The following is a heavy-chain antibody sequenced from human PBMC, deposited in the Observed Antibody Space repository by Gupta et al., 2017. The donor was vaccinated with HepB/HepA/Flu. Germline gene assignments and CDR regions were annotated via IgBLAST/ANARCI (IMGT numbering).Heavy chain of an antibody. CDR3: ARVVITMVRGVIITDDAFDI. Sequence: QVQLVQSGAEVKKPGASVKVSCKASGYTFTGYYMHWVRQAPGQGLEWMGWINPNSGGTNYAQKFQGRVTMTRDTSISTAYMELSRLRSDDTAVYYCARVVITMVRGVIITDDAFDIWGQGTMVTVSS. D-gene: IGHD3-10*01. CDR1: GYTFTGYY. CDR2: INPNSGGT. J-gene: IGHJ3*02. V-gene: IGHV1-2*02.